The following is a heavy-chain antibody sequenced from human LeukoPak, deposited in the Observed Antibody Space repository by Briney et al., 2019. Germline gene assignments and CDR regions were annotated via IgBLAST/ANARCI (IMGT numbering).Heavy chain of an antibody. Sequence: GGSLRLSCAASGFTFSSYGMHWVRQAPGKGLEWVAVIWSDENKKFYADSVKGRFTISRDNVENSLYLQMNSLRDEDTAVYYCARVAAGYSVNYFDYWGQGTLVTVSS. CDR2: IWSDENKK. J-gene: IGHJ4*02. CDR1: GFTFSSYG. V-gene: IGHV3-33*01. CDR3: ARVAAGYSVNYFDY. D-gene: IGHD4-23*01.